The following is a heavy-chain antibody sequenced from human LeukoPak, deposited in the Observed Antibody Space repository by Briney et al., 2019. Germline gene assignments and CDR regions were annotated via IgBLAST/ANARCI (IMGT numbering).Heavy chain of an antibody. J-gene: IGHJ4*02. V-gene: IGHV3-7*01. D-gene: IGHD4-23*01. Sequence: GGSLRLPCAASGITFSNHWMSWVRQAPGKGLEWVANIKQDGSEKYYVDSVKGRFTISRDNAKNSLYLQMNSLRAEDTVVYFCACRRWRTSAVDYWGQGTLVTVSS. CDR1: GITFSNHW. CDR3: ACRRWRTSAVDY. CDR2: IKQDGSEK.